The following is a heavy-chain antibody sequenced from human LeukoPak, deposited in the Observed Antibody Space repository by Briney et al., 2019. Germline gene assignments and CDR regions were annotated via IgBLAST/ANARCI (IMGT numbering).Heavy chain of an antibody. V-gene: IGHV4-4*07. Sequence: SETLSLTCTVSGGSISTYYWSWIRQPAGKGLEWIGRIYTSGSTNYNPSLKSRVTMSVDTSKNQFSLKLSSVTAADTAVYYCARYPVGAPRAYFDYWGQGTLVTVSS. J-gene: IGHJ4*02. CDR1: GGSISTYY. D-gene: IGHD1-26*01. CDR2: IYTSGST. CDR3: ARYPVGAPRAYFDY.